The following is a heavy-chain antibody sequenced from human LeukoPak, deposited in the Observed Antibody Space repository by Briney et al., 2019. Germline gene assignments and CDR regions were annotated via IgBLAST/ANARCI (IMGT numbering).Heavy chain of an antibody. Sequence: GGSLRLSCAASGFTFSSYSMNWVRQAPGKGLERVSSISSSSSYIYYADSVKGRFTISRDNAKNSLYLQMNSLRAEDTAVYYCAREGNYYDSSGYYLHWYFDLRGRGTLVTVSS. CDR1: GFTFSSYS. J-gene: IGHJ2*01. CDR2: ISSSSSYI. V-gene: IGHV3-21*01. D-gene: IGHD3-22*01. CDR3: AREGNYYDSSGYYLHWYFDL.